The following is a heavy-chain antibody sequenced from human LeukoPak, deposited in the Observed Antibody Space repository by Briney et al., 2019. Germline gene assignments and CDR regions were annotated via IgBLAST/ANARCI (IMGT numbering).Heavy chain of an antibody. CDR1: GFTFSSYA. Sequence: GGSMRLSCAASGFTFSSYAMSWVRQAPGKGLEWVSAISGSGGSTYYADSVKGRFTISRDNSKNTLYLQMNSLRAEDTAVYYCAKGGQGTMVRGVHDYWGQGTLVTVSS. D-gene: IGHD3-10*01. CDR3: AKGGQGTMVRGVHDY. CDR2: ISGSGGST. J-gene: IGHJ4*02. V-gene: IGHV3-23*01.